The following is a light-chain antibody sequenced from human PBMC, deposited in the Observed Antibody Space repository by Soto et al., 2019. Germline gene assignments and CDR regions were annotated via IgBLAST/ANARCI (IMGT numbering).Light chain of an antibody. CDR2: KNS. J-gene: IGLJ3*02. CDR1: TSSIGSNY. Sequence: QSVLTQPPSASGTPGQRVTISCSGSTSSIGSNYVYWYEQLPGTAPKLLIYKNSQRPSGVPDRISGSKSGTSASLAISGLRSEDEADYYCVAWDDRLYGQVFGGGTKLTV. V-gene: IGLV1-47*01. CDR3: VAWDDRLYGQV.